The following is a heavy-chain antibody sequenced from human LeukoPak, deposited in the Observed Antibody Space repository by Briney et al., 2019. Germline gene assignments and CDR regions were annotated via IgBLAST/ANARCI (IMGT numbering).Heavy chain of an antibody. CDR1: GGSISSSSYY. D-gene: IGHD3-22*01. CDR2: IYYSGST. J-gene: IGHJ6*03. Sequence: SETLSLTCTVSGGSISSSSYYWGWIRQPPGKGLEWIVSIYYSGSTYYNPSLKSRVTISVDTSKNQFSLKLSSVTAADTAVYYCAREIGGDSSGYPDYYYYYMDVWGKGTTVTVSS. CDR3: AREIGGDSSGYPDYYYYYMDV. V-gene: IGHV4-39*07.